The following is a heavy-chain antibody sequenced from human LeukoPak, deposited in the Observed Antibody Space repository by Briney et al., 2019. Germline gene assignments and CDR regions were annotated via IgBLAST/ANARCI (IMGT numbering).Heavy chain of an antibody. CDR2: ISGGGGST. CDR3: ANAERVGASFRYCDL. Sequence: GGSLSLSCAASGFAFSSYAMSWVRPPPGEGLEWVSAISGGGGSTYYADSVKGRFTISKDNAKNTLYLQMHSLRREDTAVYYCANAERVGASFRYCDLGARGPRLSVPS. D-gene: IGHD1-26*01. J-gene: IGHJ2*01. V-gene: IGHV3-23*01. CDR1: GFAFSSYA.